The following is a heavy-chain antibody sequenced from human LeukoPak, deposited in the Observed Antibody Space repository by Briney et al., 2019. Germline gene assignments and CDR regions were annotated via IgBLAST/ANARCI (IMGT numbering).Heavy chain of an antibody. CDR1: GFSVSDYW. D-gene: IGHD3-16*01. CDR2: IKQDGSEK. V-gene: IGHV3-7*01. CDR3: VRDGGTDWYDP. J-gene: IGHJ5*02. Sequence: PGGSLRLSCAASGFSVSDYWMTWVRQAPGKGLEWVANIKQDGSEKTYVDPVKGRFTISRDNAKNSLYLQMNSLRVEDTAMYYCVRDGGTDWYDPWGQGTLVTVFS.